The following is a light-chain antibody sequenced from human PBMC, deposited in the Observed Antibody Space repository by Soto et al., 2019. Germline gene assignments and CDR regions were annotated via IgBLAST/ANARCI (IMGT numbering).Light chain of an antibody. Sequence: EIALTQSPGTLSLSPGERATLSCRASQSVSNTYLAWYQQKPGQAPRLLIYGASSRATGIPDRFSGSGSGTDFTLTISRLEPEDFAVYYCQQYGSSPRITFGQGTRLEIK. CDR2: GAS. J-gene: IGKJ5*01. CDR1: QSVSNTY. V-gene: IGKV3-20*01. CDR3: QQYGSSPRIT.